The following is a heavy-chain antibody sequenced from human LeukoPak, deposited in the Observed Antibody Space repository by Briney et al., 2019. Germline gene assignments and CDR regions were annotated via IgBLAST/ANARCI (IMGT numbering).Heavy chain of an antibody. CDR3: ARNRVRKRGYSGYEQYYFDY. J-gene: IGHJ4*02. D-gene: IGHD5-12*01. CDR1: GGSFSGYL. Sequence: SETLSLTCGVYGGSFSGYLWNWIRQPPGKDLEWLGEINHSGSANYHPSLKSRVTISIDTSKNQVSLSLSSVTAADTAVYYCARNRVRKRGYSGYEQYYFDYWGQGTLVTVSS. CDR2: INHSGSA. V-gene: IGHV4-34*01.